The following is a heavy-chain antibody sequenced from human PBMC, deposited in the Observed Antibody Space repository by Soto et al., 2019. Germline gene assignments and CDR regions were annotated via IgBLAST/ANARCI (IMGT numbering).Heavy chain of an antibody. CDR1: GFTFSSYA. Sequence: QVQLVESGGGVVQPGRSLRLSCAASGFTFSSYAMHWVRQAPGKGLEWVAVISYDGSNKYYADSVKGRFTISRYNSKNQLSLQMNSLRAEDTAVYYCARDYYRFNSGYGFSMDVWGQGTTVTVSS. CDR3: ARDYYRFNSGYGFSMDV. CDR2: ISYDGSNK. J-gene: IGHJ6*02. D-gene: IGHD5-12*01. V-gene: IGHV3-30-3*01.